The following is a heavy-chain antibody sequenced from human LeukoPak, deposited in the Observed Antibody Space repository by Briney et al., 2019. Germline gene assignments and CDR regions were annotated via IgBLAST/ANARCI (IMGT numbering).Heavy chain of an antibody. CDR1: GFTFSNYN. CDR2: ITSSSTI. J-gene: IGHJ4*02. Sequence: PGGSLRLSCAASGFTFSNYNMNWVRQAPGKGLEWVSYITSSSTIYYADSVKGRFTISRDNAKNSLYLQMNSLRAEDTAVYYCARDQFGSGGGRYYWGQGTLVTVSS. CDR3: ARDQFGSGGGRYY. V-gene: IGHV3-48*01. D-gene: IGHD2-15*01.